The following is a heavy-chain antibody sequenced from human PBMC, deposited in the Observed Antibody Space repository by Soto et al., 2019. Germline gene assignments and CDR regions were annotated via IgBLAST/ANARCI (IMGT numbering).Heavy chain of an antibody. Sequence: PSETLSLTCSVSGGSIRDYFWTWVRQPPGKGLEWIGYISYSGTVNYNSSLKSRVTISLDTSRNHFSLKLTSVTTADTGVYFCARDRKLVIPGNYYYYGMDVWRQGTTVTVSS. CDR3: ARDRKLVIPGNYYYYGMDV. CDR2: ISYSGTV. V-gene: IGHV4-59*12. CDR1: GGSIRDYF. J-gene: IGHJ6*02. D-gene: IGHD3-10*01.